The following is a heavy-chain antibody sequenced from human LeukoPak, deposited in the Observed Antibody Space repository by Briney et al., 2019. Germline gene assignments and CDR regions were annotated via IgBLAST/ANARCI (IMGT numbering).Heavy chain of an antibody. D-gene: IGHD6-13*01. CDR1: GYSISSGYY. V-gene: IGHV4-38-2*02. Sequence: SETLSLTCTVSGYSISSGYYWGWIRQPPGKGLEWLGSIYHSGNTYYSPSLKSRVTISVDTSKNQFSLKLSSVTAADTAVYYCARGDYSSSWYEYNWFDPWGQGTLVTVSS. J-gene: IGHJ5*02. CDR2: IYHSGNT. CDR3: ARGDYSSSWYEYNWFDP.